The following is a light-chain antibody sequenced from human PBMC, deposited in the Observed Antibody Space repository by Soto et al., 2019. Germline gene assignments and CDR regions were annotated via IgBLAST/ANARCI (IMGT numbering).Light chain of an antibody. CDR2: WAS. CDR3: QQYYSPPAM. Sequence: DIVMTQSPDSLAVSLGERATINCKSSQSVLKSSNDKNHLAWYQQKPGQPPRLLIFWASTRESGVPDRFSGGGSGTDFTLTISSLQAEDVAVYYCQQYYSPPAMFGQGTKVDI. V-gene: IGKV4-1*01. CDR1: QSVLKSSNDKNH. J-gene: IGKJ1*01.